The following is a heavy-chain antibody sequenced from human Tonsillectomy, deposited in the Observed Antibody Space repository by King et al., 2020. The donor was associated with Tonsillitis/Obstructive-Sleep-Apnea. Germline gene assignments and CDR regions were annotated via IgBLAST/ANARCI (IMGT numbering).Heavy chain of an antibody. V-gene: IGHV4-34*01. CDR2: INHSGST. J-gene: IGHJ4*02. Sequence: VQLKQWGAGLLKPSETLSLTCAVYGGSFSGYYWSWIRQPPGKGLEWIGEINHSGSTNYNPSLKSRVTISVDTSKNQFSLKLSSVTAADTAVYYCARSIGSGYETYYFDYWGQGTLVTVSS. CDR3: ARSIGSGYETYYFDY. CDR1: GGSFSGYY. D-gene: IGHD3-3*01.